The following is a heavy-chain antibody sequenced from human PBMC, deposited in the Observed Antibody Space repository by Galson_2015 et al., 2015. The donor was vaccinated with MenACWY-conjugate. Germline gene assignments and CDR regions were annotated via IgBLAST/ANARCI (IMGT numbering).Heavy chain of an antibody. V-gene: IGHV3-23*01. Sequence: SLRLSCAASGFTFSSYAMSWVRQAPGKGLEWVSAISGSGGSTYYADSVKGRFTISRDNSKNTLYLQMNSLRAEDTAVYYCAKDEPGATTGEPGFDYWGQGTLVTVSS. CDR3: AKDEPGATTGEPGFDY. J-gene: IGHJ4*02. D-gene: IGHD1-26*01. CDR2: ISGSGGST. CDR1: GFTFSSYA.